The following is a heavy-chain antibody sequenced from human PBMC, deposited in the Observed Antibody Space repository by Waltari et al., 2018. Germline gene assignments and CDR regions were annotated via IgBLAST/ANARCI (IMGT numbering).Heavy chain of an antibody. CDR3: AKDRASSGAWDYVDH. CDR1: GFAVSTSY. J-gene: IGHJ4*02. V-gene: IGHV3-66*01. Sequence: VQLVESGGDLVQPGGSLRLSCAASGFAVSTSYMTWIRQSPGKVLECVSVLYSNNNAYYLDSVEGRFTVSRDNSKNTLYLHMNNLRREDSAVYYCAKDRASSGAWDYVDHWGQGTLVTVSS. CDR2: LYSNNNA. D-gene: IGHD3-10*02.